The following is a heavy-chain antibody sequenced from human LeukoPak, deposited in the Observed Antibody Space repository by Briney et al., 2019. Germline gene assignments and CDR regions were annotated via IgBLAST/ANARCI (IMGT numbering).Heavy chain of an antibody. Sequence: ASVKVSCKASGGTFSSYAISWVRQAPGQGPEWMGWMNTNTGDSTFAQGFTGRFVVSVDTSVRTAYLQISSLKAEDSAVYYCARGASYYYYYPMDVWGQGTTVTVSS. CDR3: ARGASYYYYYPMDV. D-gene: IGHD4/OR15-4a*01. CDR1: GGTFSSYA. J-gene: IGHJ6*02. V-gene: IGHV7-4-1*02. CDR2: MNTNTGDS.